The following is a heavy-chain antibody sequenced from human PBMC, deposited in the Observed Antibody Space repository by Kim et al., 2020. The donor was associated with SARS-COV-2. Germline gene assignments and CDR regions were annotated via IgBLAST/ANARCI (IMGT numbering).Heavy chain of an antibody. CDR3: TRVSGSGSYLWGMDV. J-gene: IGHJ6*02. CDR1: GFTFSGSA. V-gene: IGHV3-73*01. CDR2: IRNKANNYAT. D-gene: IGHD3-10*01. Sequence: GESLKISCAASGFTFSGSAMHWVRQPSGKGLEWVGRIRNKANNYATEYAASVKGRFTISRDDSKNTAYLQMNSLETEDTAVYYCTRVSGSGSYLWGMDVWGQGTTVTVSS.